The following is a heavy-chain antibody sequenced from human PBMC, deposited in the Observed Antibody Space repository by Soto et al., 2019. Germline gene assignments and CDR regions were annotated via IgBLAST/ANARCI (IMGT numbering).Heavy chain of an antibody. CDR1: GDSVISATYY. D-gene: IGHD1-1*01. Sequence: SETLSLTCTVSGDSVISATYYWSWIRQPPGKGLEWIGYIYYDGGTTYNSSLKSRVTISTDTSTNQFSLKLSSVTAADTAVYYCARAPDGTVAFDVWGQGSLVTVSS. CDR3: ARAPDGTVAFDV. J-gene: IGHJ4*02. V-gene: IGHV4-61*01. CDR2: IYYDGGT.